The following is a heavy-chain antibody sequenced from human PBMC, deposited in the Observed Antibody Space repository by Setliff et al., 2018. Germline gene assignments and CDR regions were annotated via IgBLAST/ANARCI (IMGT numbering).Heavy chain of an antibody. CDR3: ARDRFYNSWSGTSITAPHDAFDI. CDR2: INPSGGLT. J-gene: IGHJ3*02. V-gene: IGHV1-46*03. Sequence: GASVKVSCKASGYTLSKYDMHWVRQAPGQGLEWMGIINPSGGLTKYAQKFQGRVTMTSDTSTTTVYLEVSSLRSEDTAVYFCARDRFYNSWSGTSITAPHDAFDIWGQGTLVTVSS. D-gene: IGHD3-3*01. CDR1: GYTLSKYD.